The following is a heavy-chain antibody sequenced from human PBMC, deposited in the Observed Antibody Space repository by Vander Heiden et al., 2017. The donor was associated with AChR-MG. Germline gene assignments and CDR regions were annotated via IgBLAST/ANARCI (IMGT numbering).Heavy chain of an antibody. Sequence: QVQLVQSGAEVKKPGASVKVSCKASGYTFTRYDINWVRQATGQGLEWMGWMNPNSGNTGYAQKFQGRVTMTRNTSISTAYMELSSLRSEDTAVYYCARGLGCTGGVCYWAWFDPWGQGTLVTVSS. D-gene: IGHD2-8*02. V-gene: IGHV1-8*01. CDR2: MNPNSGNT. CDR3: ARGLGCTGGVCYWAWFDP. CDR1: GYTFTRYD. J-gene: IGHJ5*02.